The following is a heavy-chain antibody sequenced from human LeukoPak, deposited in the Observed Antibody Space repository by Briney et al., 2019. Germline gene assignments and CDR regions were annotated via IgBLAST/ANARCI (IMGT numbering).Heavy chain of an antibody. Sequence: GGSLRLSCAASGFTFSNYAMHWVRQAPGKGLEWVAVILYDGSNKYYADSVKGRFTISRGNSKNTLYLQMNSLRAEDTAVYYCARSITEYGARDYWGQGTLVTVSS. V-gene: IGHV3-30*04. D-gene: IGHD4-17*01. CDR2: ILYDGSNK. CDR3: ARSITEYGARDY. CDR1: GFTFSNYA. J-gene: IGHJ4*02.